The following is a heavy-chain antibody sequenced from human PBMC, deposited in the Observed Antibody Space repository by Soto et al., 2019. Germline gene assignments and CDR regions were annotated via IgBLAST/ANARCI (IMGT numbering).Heavy chain of an antibody. CDR3: TTGGLAYCGGDCYSDFDY. CDR1: GFTFSNAW. CDR2: IKSKTDGGTT. J-gene: IGHJ4*02. D-gene: IGHD2-21*02. V-gene: IGHV3-15*01. Sequence: EVQLVESGGGLVKPGGSLRLSCAASGFTFSNAWMSWVRQAPGKGLEWVGRIKSKTDGGTTDYAAPVKGRFTISRDDSKNTLYLQMNSLKTEDTAVYYCTTGGLAYCGGDCYSDFDYWGQGTLVTVSS.